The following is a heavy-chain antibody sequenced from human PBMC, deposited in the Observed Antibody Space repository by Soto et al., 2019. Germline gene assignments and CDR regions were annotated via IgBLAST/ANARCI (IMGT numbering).Heavy chain of an antibody. J-gene: IGHJ4*02. CDR2: IKQDGSEK. D-gene: IGHD6-13*01. CDR3: AREVLAAAGYNFDY. V-gene: IGHV3-7*01. Sequence: LRLSCAASGFTFSSYWMSWVRQAPGKGLEWVANIKQDGSEKYYVDSVKGRFTISRDNAKNSLYLQMNSLRAEDTAVYYCAREVLAAAGYNFDYWGQGTMVTVSS. CDR1: GFTFSSYW.